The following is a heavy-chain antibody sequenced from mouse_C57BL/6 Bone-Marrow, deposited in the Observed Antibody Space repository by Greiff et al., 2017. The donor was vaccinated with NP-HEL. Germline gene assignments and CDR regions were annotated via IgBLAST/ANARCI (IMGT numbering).Heavy chain of an antibody. V-gene: IGHV5-17*01. Sequence: EVQVVESGGGLVKPGGSLKLSCAASGFTFSDYGMHWVRQAPEKGLEWVAYISSGSSTIYYADTVKGRFTISRDNAKNNLFLQMTSLRSEDTAMYYCARGLTGDWYFDVWGTGTPVTVSS. CDR3: ARGLTGDWYFDV. J-gene: IGHJ1*03. CDR2: ISSGSSTI. CDR1: GFTFSDYG. D-gene: IGHD4-1*01.